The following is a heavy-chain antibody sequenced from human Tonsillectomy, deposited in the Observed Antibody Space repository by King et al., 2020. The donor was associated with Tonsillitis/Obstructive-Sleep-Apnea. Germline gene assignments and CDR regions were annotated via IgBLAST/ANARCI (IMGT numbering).Heavy chain of an antibody. Sequence: VQLVESWGCFVQPWESLRLSCAAPGFTFRSYDFHWVRQTTGKGMEWFSVICVGGDTYYPDSMKGRFTIYSENAKNSLYLQMNSLRAEDTAVYYCAREFCGSTGCPGGWYFDLWGLGTLVTVSS. CDR3: AREFCGSTGCPGGWYFDL. CDR2: ICVGGDT. D-gene: IGHD2-2*01. V-gene: IGHV3-13*04. CDR1: GFTFRSYD. J-gene: IGHJ2*01.